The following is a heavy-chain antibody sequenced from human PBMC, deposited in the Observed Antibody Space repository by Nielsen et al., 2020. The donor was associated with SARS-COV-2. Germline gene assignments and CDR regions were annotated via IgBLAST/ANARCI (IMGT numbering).Heavy chain of an antibody. Sequence: SETLSLTCTVSDGSIRDYYWNWVRQPTGKGLEFIGYIYYSGSTSYNPSLKSRVTISVDTSKNQFSLELGAVTAADTAVYYCARADRYYYGMDVWGQGTTVTVSS. CDR1: DGSIRDYY. V-gene: IGHV4-59*13. J-gene: IGHJ6*02. CDR3: ARADRYYYGMDV. CDR2: IYYSGST.